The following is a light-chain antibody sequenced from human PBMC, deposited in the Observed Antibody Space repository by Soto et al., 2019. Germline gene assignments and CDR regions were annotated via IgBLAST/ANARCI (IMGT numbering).Light chain of an antibody. CDR1: QSVSSSY. Sequence: EIVLTQSPGTLSLSPGERATLSCRASQSVSSSYLAWYQQQPGQAPRLLIYDASSRATGIPDRFSGSGSGTDFPLTISRLEPEDFAVYFCQQYGSSPYTFGQGTKLEIK. CDR3: QQYGSSPYT. J-gene: IGKJ2*01. V-gene: IGKV3-20*01. CDR2: DAS.